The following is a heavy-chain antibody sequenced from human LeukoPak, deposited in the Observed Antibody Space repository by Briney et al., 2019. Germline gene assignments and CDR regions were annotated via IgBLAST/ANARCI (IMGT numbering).Heavy chain of an antibody. J-gene: IGHJ4*02. CDR1: GFTFSSYG. Sequence: GGSLRLSCAASGFTFSSYGMHWVRQAPGKGLEWVAVISYDGSNKYYADSVKGRFTISRDNSKNTLYLQMNSLRAEDTAVYYCAKDISYDSSGLDYWGQGTLVTVSS. CDR2: ISYDGSNK. V-gene: IGHV3-30*18. D-gene: IGHD3-22*01. CDR3: AKDISYDSSGLDY.